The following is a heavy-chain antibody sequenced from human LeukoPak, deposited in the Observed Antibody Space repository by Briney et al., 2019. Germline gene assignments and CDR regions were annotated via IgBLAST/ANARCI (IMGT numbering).Heavy chain of an antibody. CDR2: ISYDGSDK. D-gene: IGHD3-22*01. CDR3: AKTSWGSSDYYYDY. V-gene: IGHV3-30*09. J-gene: IGHJ4*02. Sequence: GGAPRLSLAASGVTFSKYSMHLVRHAPRKGLGWGAAISYDGSDKYYADSVKGRFAISRDNSKNTLYLQMNSLRAEDTAVYYCAKTSWGSSDYYYDYWGQGTLVTVSS. CDR1: GVTFSKYS.